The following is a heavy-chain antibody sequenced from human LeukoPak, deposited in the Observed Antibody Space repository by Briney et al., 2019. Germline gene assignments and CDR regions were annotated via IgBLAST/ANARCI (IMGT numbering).Heavy chain of an antibody. Sequence: PSETLSLTCTVSGASSSSGGCYWSWIRQPPGKGLEWIRHMYYSGSTNYNPSLKSRVIMSVDTSKNQFSLWLSSVTAADTAVYYCARRYGIVGLTYFNYYGMDVWGQGTTVTVS. CDR3: ARRYGIVGLTYFNYYGMDV. CDR1: GASSSSGGCY. D-gene: IGHD3-22*01. V-gene: IGHV4-61*08. J-gene: IGHJ6*02. CDR2: MYYSGST.